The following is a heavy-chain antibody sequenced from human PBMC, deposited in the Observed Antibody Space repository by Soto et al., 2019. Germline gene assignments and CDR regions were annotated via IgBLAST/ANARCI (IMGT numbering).Heavy chain of an antibody. CDR2: ISTYSGDT. V-gene: IGHV1-18*01. CDR1: GYTFFTYD. Sequence: SVKVSCKASGYTFFTYDISWVRQAPVQGLEWMGWISTYSGDTKYAQKFQGRVTMTTDTSTTTAYLELRSLRSDDTAVYYCARHHGPTTSENWFDPWGQGTLVTVSS. J-gene: IGHJ5*02. CDR3: ARHHGPTTSENWFDP. D-gene: IGHD5-12*01.